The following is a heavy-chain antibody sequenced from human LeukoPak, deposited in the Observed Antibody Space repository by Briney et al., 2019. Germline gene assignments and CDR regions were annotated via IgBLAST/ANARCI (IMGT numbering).Heavy chain of an antibody. D-gene: IGHD1-26*01. CDR3: ANRVGSGIGY. V-gene: IGHV3-9*01. CDR2: ISWNSGSI. Sequence: GGSLRLSCAASGFTFDDYAMHWVRQAPGKGLEWVSGISWNSGSIGYADSVKGRLTISRDNSKNTLYLQMNSLRAEDTAVYYCANRVGSGIGYWGQGTLVTVSS. CDR1: GFTFDDYA. J-gene: IGHJ4*02.